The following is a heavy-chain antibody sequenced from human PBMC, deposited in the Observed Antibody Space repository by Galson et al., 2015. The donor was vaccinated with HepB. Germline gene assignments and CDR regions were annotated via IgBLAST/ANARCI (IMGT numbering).Heavy chain of an antibody. CDR3: TVPWNDVIYYGMDV. J-gene: IGHJ6*02. Sequence: SLRLSCAASGFTFSNAWMNWVRQGPGKGLEWVGRISSKAAGETRDYAAPVKGRFTISRDDSRNTVYLQMNSLKTEDTAVYYCTVPWNDVIYYGMDVWGQGTTVTVSS. CDR2: ISSKAAGETR. CDR1: GFTFSNAW. D-gene: IGHD1-1*01. V-gene: IGHV3-15*01.